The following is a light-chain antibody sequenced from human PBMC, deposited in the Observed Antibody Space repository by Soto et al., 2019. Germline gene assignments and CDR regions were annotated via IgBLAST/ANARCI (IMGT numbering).Light chain of an antibody. CDR3: QQLTSYLLT. Sequence: DIGSITCRASQSNSRFLGWYEQKPGKAPKLLSYVASSLQSGVPSRFSGSGSGTEFTLAISSLQPEDFASYYCQQLTSYLLTFGGGSKV. CDR2: VAS. CDR1: QSNSRF. J-gene: IGKJ4*01. V-gene: IGKV1-9*01.